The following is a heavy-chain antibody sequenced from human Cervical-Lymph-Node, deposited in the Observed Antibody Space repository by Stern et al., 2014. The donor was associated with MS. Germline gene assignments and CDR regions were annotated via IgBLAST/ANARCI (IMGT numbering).Heavy chain of an antibody. CDR1: GGSISSSGFY. Sequence: VQLEESGPGLVKPSETLSLTCAVSGGSISSSGFYWGWIRQSPGKGLEWIGSFYYSANTYYNSSLKSRVTISADTSKNHLSLKVGSVTAADTAVYYCARGLDYGGNHLDSWGQGTLVTVSS. CDR2: FYYSANT. D-gene: IGHD4-23*01. V-gene: IGHV4-39*02. J-gene: IGHJ4*02. CDR3: ARGLDYGGNHLDS.